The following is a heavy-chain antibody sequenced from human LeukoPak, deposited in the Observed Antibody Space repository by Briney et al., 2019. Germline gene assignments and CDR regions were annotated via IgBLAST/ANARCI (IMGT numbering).Heavy chain of an antibody. Sequence: SETLSLTCTVSGASISSYSWCWIRQPAGKGLEWIGRIYSSGSTNYNPSLKSRVTMSADTSKNHFSLKLSSVTAADTAVYYCARDPAPDAFDIWGQGTMVTVSP. J-gene: IGHJ3*02. V-gene: IGHV4-4*07. CDR1: GASISSYS. CDR3: ARDPAPDAFDI. CDR2: IYSSGST.